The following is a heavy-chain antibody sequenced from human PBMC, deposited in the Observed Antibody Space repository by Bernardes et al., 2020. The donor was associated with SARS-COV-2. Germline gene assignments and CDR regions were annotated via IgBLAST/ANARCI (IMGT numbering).Heavy chain of an antibody. D-gene: IGHD1-1*01. CDR3: ARVSSTGTSFDD. V-gene: IGHV3-74*01. J-gene: IGHJ4*02. CDR2: INIAGNEM. CDR1: GFMFRGYW. Sequence: GGSLRLSCAASGFMFRGYWMHWVRQAPGKGLVWVSRINIAGNEMTYADSVKGRFTISRDNAKNMVYLEMNSLRAEDTAAYYCARVSSTGTSFDDWGQGTLVTVAS.